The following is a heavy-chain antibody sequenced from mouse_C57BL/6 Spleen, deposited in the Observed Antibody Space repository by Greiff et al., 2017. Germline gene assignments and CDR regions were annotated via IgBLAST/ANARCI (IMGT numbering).Heavy chain of an antibody. V-gene: IGHV5-17*01. CDR3: ARGHYGSSYFDY. D-gene: IGHD1-1*01. CDR1: GFTFSDYG. J-gene: IGHJ2*01. Sequence: EVKLVESGGGLVKPGGSLKLSCAASGFTFSDYGMHWVRQAPEKGLEWVAYISSGSSTIYYADTVKGRFTISRDNAKNTLFLQMTSLRSEDTAMYYCARGHYGSSYFDYWGQGTTLTVSS. CDR2: ISSGSSTI.